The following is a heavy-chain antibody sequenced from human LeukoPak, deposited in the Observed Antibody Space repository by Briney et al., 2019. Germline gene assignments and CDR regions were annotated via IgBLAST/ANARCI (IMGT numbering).Heavy chain of an antibody. J-gene: IGHJ5*02. CDR1: NGSFSGYY. D-gene: IGHD4-17*01. CDR2: ISHSGYT. Sequence: PSETLSLTCTVYNGSFSGYYWSWIRQPPGTGLEWIGEISHSGYTNLNPSLKSRLTISLDTSKNHFSLRLTSLTAADTAVYYCARHGFYGDSARRKFDPWGQGTLVTVSS. CDR3: ARHGFYGDSARRKFDP. V-gene: IGHV4-34*01.